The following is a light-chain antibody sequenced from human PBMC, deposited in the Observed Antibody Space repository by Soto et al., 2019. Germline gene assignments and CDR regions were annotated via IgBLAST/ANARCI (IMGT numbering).Light chain of an antibody. CDR2: YVS. J-gene: IGLJ2*01. CDR1: SNDVGDDNY. Sequence: QSALTQPASVSGSPGQSITISCTGTSNDVGDDNYVSWYQQHPGKAPKVMIYYVSNRPSGVSDRLSGSKSGNTASLTIAGLQAEDEADYYCSSYTRNSTVVFGGGTKLTVL. CDR3: SSYTRNSTVV. V-gene: IGLV2-14*01.